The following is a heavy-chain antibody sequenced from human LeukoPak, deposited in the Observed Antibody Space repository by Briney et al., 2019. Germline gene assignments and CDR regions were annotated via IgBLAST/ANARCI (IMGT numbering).Heavy chain of an antibody. CDR3: ATIGSRFDSSGYSQLGYFDH. CDR1: GFTVSSNY. J-gene: IGHJ4*02. CDR2: IYSGGST. V-gene: IGHV3-53*01. Sequence: GSLRLSCAASGFTVSSNYMSWVRQAPGKGLEWVSVIYSGGSTYYAYSVKGRFTTSRDNSKNTLFLQMNSLSAEDTAVYYCATIGSRFDSSGYSQLGYFDHWGQGTLVTVSS. D-gene: IGHD3-22*01.